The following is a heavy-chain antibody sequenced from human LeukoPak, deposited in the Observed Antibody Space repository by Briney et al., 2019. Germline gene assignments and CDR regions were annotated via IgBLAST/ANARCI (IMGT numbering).Heavy chain of an antibody. V-gene: IGHV1-18*01. D-gene: IGHD1-26*01. CDR3: VRDPGGQAGATLFDS. CDR1: GYTFTKYG. J-gene: IGHJ4*02. CDR2: ISTYNGNT. Sequence: ASVKVSCKTAGYTFTKYGISWVRQAPGQGLEWMGWISTYNGNTKYVQRVQGRVTMTTDTSTSTAYMELRSLRSDDTAVYYCVRDPGGQAGATLFDSWGQGTLVTVSS.